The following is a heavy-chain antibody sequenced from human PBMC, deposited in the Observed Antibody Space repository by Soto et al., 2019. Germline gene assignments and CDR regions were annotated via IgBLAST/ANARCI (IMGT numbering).Heavy chain of an antibody. J-gene: IGHJ4*02. CDR1: GGFMKPGY. D-gene: IGHD2-15*01. CDR2: IYDSGST. CDR3: ARFLCIGDNCRSKATFYS. V-gene: IGHV4-59*08. Sequence: PSQTRSLTCTVSGGFMKPGYWSLIRQPPGKELEYIGYIYDSGSTNYNPSLESRVTISVDTSKNQFSLKLSSVTAADTALYYCARFLCIGDNCRSKATFYSWGQGTLVTVS.